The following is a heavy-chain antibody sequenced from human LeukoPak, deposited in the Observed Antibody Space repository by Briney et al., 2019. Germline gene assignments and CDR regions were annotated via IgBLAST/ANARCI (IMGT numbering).Heavy chain of an antibody. J-gene: IGHJ3*02. V-gene: IGHV1-18*01. CDR3: AWDSGAFEI. CDR1: GYTFASYY. CDR2: ISAYNGQT. Sequence: ASVKVSCKASGYTFASYYISWMRQAPGQGLQWMGRISAYNGQTNYAQKVQGRVTMTTDTSTSTVYMELRSLRSDDTAVRYCAWDSGAFEIWGQGTMVTVSS.